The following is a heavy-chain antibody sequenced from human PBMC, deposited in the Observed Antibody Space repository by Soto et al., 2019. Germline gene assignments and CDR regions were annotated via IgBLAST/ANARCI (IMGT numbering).Heavy chain of an antibody. CDR2: ISYDGGTK. J-gene: IGHJ4*02. CDR3: ARPDYGSGSYPDY. V-gene: IGHV3-30-3*01. D-gene: IGHD3-10*01. CDR1: GLTFSSYA. Sequence: QVQLVESGGGVVQPGRSLRLSCAASGLTFSSYAMHWVRQAPGKGLEWVAVISYDGGTKYYADSVKGRFTISRDNSKNTLYLQINSLRAEDTAVYYCARPDYGSGSYPDYWGQGTLVTVSS.